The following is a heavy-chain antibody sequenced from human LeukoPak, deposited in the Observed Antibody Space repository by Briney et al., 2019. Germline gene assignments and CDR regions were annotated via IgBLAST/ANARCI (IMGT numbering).Heavy chain of an antibody. V-gene: IGHV3-30*18. CDR2: ISYDGSNK. Sequence: GGSLRLSCAASGFTFSSYGMHWVRQAPGKGLEWVAVISYDGSNKYYADSVKGRFTISRDNSKNTLYLQMNSLRAEGTAVYYCAKDTQYFDWLLDYYYGMDVWGKGTTVTVSS. CDR3: AKDTQYFDWLLDYYYGMDV. CDR1: GFTFSSYG. D-gene: IGHD3-9*01. J-gene: IGHJ6*04.